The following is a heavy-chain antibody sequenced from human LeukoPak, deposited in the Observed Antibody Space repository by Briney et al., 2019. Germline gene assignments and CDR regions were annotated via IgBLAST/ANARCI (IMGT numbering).Heavy chain of an antibody. CDR3: AKTGQFDY. CDR2: ISNDGSET. Sequence: GRSLRLSCVASGFIFSRYGMHWVRQAPGKGLEWVAIISNDGSETYYVDSVKGRFTISRDNSKNMLYLQINSLRVEDTAVYYCAKTGQFDYWGQGTLVTVSS. J-gene: IGHJ4*02. CDR1: GFIFSRYG. V-gene: IGHV3-30*18.